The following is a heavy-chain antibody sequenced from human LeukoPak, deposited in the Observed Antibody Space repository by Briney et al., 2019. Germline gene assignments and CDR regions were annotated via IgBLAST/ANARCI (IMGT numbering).Heavy chain of an antibody. V-gene: IGHV1-18*01. Sequence: GASVKVSCKASGYTFTSYGISWVRQAPGQGLEWMGWISAYNGNTNYAQKLQGRVTMTTDTSTSTAYMELRSLRSDDTAVYYCARARRRYSGYDSPFDYWGQGTLVTVSS. D-gene: IGHD5-12*01. CDR1: GYTFTSYG. CDR3: ARARRRYSGYDSPFDY. CDR2: ISAYNGNT. J-gene: IGHJ4*02.